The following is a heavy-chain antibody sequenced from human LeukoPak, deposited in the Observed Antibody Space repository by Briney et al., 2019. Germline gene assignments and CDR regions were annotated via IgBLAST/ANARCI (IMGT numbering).Heavy chain of an antibody. Sequence: ASETLSLTCTVSGYSISSDYYWGWIRQPPGKGLEWIGSIYHSGSTYYNPSLKSRVTISVDTSKNQFSLKLSSVTAADTAVYYCARLNLLLWFGEHWGQGTLVTVSS. D-gene: IGHD3-10*01. CDR3: ARLNLLLWFGEH. J-gene: IGHJ4*02. CDR1: GYSISSDYY. CDR2: IYHSGST. V-gene: IGHV4-38-2*02.